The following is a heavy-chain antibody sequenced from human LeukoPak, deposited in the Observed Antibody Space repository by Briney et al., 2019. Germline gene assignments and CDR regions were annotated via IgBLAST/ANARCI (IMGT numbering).Heavy chain of an antibody. CDR2: IYSGGDT. V-gene: IGHV3-66*02. J-gene: IGHJ3*01. CDR3: ARLDDSNSRRPENDASDV. Sequence: GGSLRLSCAVSGSTVKRNYMSWARQAPGKGLEWVSVIYSGGDTYYADSVKGRFTISRDNPKNTVYLQMNNLRPEDTAVYYCARLDDSNSRRPENDASDVWGQGTTVTVSS. CDR1: GSTVKRNY. D-gene: IGHD3-22*01.